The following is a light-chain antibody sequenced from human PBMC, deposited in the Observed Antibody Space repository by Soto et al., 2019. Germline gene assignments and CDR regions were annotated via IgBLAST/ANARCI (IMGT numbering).Light chain of an antibody. CDR2: EVT. Sequence: QSALTQPASVSGSPGQSITISCTGTSSDVGSHNLVSWYQQHPGQAPKLMIYEVTKRPFGVSTRFSASKSGNTASLTISGLRAEDEADDYCCSYGGSRAVFGGGTQLTVL. V-gene: IGLV2-23*02. CDR1: SSDVGSHNL. J-gene: IGLJ7*01. CDR3: CSYGGSRAV.